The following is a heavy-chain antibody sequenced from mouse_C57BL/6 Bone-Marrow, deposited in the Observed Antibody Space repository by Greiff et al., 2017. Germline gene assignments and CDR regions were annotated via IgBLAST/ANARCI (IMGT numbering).Heavy chain of an antibody. D-gene: IGHD1-1*01. J-gene: IGHJ4*01. CDR2: IHPNSGST. V-gene: IGHV1-64*01. CDR3: AREDYYGSSYDYAIDY. Sequence: QVQLQQPGAELVKPGASVKLSCKASGYTFTSYWMHWVKQRPGQGLEWIGMIHPNSGSTNYNEKFKSKATLTVDKSSSTAYMQLSSLTSEDSAVYYCAREDYYGSSYDYAIDYWGQGTSVTVSS. CDR1: GYTFTSYW.